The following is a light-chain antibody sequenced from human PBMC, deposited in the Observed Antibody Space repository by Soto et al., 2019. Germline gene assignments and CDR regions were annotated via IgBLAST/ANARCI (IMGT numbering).Light chain of an antibody. Sequence: EIVLTQSPATLSLSPGERATLSCRASRNINNNLAWYQQKPGQAPRLLIYGASSRANGIPDRFSGSGSGTDFTLTISRLEPEDFAVYYCHQYGSSPLTFGGGTKVDIK. V-gene: IGKV3-20*01. J-gene: IGKJ4*01. CDR3: HQYGSSPLT. CDR2: GAS. CDR1: RNINNN.